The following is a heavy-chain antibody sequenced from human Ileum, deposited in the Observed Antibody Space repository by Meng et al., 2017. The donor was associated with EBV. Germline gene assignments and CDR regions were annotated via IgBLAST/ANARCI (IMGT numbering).Heavy chain of an antibody. D-gene: IGHD2-15*01. CDR2: INPSGGST. Sequence: QVQLVQPGAEVKKPXXSVKVSCKASGYTFTTYYMHWVRQAPGQGLEWMGIINPSGGSTSYAQNFQGRVTMTRDTSTSTVYMELRTLRSDDTAVYYCVGEREDGSSGVYFRHWGQGTLVNVSS. J-gene: IGHJ1*01. CDR1: GYTFTTYY. V-gene: IGHV1-46*01. CDR3: VGEREDGSSGVYFRH.